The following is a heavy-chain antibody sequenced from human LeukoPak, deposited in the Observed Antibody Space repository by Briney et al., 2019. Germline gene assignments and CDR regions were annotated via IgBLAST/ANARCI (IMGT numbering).Heavy chain of an antibody. CDR3: ARQGITIFGVVTPRGAFDI. Sequence: PSETLSLTCAVYGGSFSGYYWSWIRQPPGKGREWIGEINHRGSTNFNPSLKSRVTISVDTSKNQFSLKLSSVTAADTAVYYCARQGITIFGVVTPRGAFDIWGQGTLVTVSS. D-gene: IGHD3-3*01. V-gene: IGHV4-34*01. CDR1: GGSFSGYY. CDR2: INHRGST. J-gene: IGHJ3*02.